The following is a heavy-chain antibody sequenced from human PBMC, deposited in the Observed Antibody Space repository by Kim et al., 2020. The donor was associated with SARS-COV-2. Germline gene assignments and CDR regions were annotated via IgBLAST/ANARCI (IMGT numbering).Heavy chain of an antibody. V-gene: IGHV3-15*01. CDR2: IKSNNDGGNT. Sequence: GGSLRLSCAASGFTVSDAWMSWVRQAPGKGLEWVGHIKSNNDGGNTEYAAPVKGRFTISRDDSKSTLYLQMNSLKTEDTAIYYCTTEDDSLGYYHIIHYYKRHFWGQGTTVTVSS. CDR3: TTEDDSLGYYHIIHYYKRHF. CDR1: GFTVSDAW. J-gene: IGHJ6*03. D-gene: IGHD3-22*01.